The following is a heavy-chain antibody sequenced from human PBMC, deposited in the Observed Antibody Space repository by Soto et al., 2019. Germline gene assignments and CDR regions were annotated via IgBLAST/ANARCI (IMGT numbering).Heavy chain of an antibody. Sequence: PGGSLRLSCAASGFTFSSYWMHWVRQAPGKGLVWVSRINSDGSSTSYADSVKGRFTISRDNAKNTLYLQLNSLRAEDTAVYYCARVLTSGWYYYFDYWGQGTLVTVSS. D-gene: IGHD6-19*01. CDR1: GFTFSSYW. CDR2: INSDGSST. V-gene: IGHV3-74*01. CDR3: ARVLTSGWYYYFDY. J-gene: IGHJ4*02.